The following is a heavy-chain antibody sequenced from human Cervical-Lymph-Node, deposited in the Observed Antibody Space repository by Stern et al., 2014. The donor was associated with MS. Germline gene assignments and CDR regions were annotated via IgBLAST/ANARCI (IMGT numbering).Heavy chain of an antibody. D-gene: IGHD7-27*01. Sequence: VQLVESGGGVVQPGRSLRLSCEASGLTFSSYGMHWVRQAPGKEPEWVAVISKDGSKKYYAGPVKGRFTVARDNSKNTLFLQMNSLRREDTAVYYCAKAWGHWGQGTLVIVSS. CDR1: GLTFSSYG. CDR3: AKAWGH. CDR2: ISKDGSKK. J-gene: IGHJ4*02. V-gene: IGHV3-30*18.